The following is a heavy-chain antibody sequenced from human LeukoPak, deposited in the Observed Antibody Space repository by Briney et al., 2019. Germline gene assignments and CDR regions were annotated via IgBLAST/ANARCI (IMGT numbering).Heavy chain of an antibody. V-gene: IGHV3-7*03. J-gene: IGHJ6*02. CDR1: GFTFSSYW. CDR2: INHNGNVN. D-gene: IGHD3-16*01. CDR3: ARGGGLDV. Sequence: GGSLRLSCAASGFTFSSYWMNWARQAPGKGLEWVASINHNGNVNYYVDSVKGRFTISRENAKNSLYLQMSNLRAEDTAVYFCARGGGLDVWGQGATVTVSS.